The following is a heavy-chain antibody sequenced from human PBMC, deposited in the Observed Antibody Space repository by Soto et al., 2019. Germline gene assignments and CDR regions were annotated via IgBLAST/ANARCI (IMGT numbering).Heavy chain of an antibody. J-gene: IGHJ5*02. D-gene: IGHD3-22*01. V-gene: IGHV4-34*01. CDR3: ARGLYYYDSSGYYH. Sequence: SETRSLTWAVYGGSFSCYYWSWIRQPPGKGLEWIGEINHSGSTNYNPSLKSRVTISVDTSKNQFSLRLSSVTAADTAVYYCARGLYYYDSSGYYHWGQGTLVTVSS. CDR1: GGSFSCYY. CDR2: INHSGST.